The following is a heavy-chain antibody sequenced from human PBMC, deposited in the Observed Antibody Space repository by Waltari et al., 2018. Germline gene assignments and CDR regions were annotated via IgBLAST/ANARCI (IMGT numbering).Heavy chain of an antibody. CDR1: GYSFTGYY. CDR3: ARALISLSDLDY. J-gene: IGHJ4*02. V-gene: IGHV1-2*02. CDR2: INPNSGGT. D-gene: IGHD1-26*01. Sequence: QVQLVQSGAEVKKPGASVEVSCKASGYSFTGYYVHWVRQAPGQGLEWMGWINPNSGGTNYAQKFQRRVTVTRDTSITTAYLELNSLNSDDTAVYYCARALISLSDLDYWGQGTLVTVSS.